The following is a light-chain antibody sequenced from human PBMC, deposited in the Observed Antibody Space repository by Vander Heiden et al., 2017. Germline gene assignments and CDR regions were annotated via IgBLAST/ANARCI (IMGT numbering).Light chain of an antibody. CDR1: SSDIGGYND. CDR3: SSYTSSSTLV. CDR2: DVS. V-gene: IGLV2-14*01. Sequence: QSALTQPASVSGSPGQSITISCTGTSSDIGGYNDVSWYQQHPGKAPKLMIYDVSNRPSGVSNRFSGSKSGNTASLTISGLQAEDEADYHCSSYTSSSTLVFGGGTKLTVL. J-gene: IGLJ2*01.